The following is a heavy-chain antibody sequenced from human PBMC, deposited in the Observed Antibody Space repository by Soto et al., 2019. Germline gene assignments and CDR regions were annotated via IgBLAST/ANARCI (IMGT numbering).Heavy chain of an antibody. Sequence: PGGSLRLSCAASGFTFSSYAMSWVRQAPGKGLEWVSAISGSGGSTYYADSVKGRFTISRDNSKNTLYLQMNSLRAEDTAVYYCAKVLPDYYDSSGYPAEWGQGTLVTVPQ. CDR1: GFTFSSYA. J-gene: IGHJ4*02. D-gene: IGHD3-22*01. CDR2: ISGSGGST. V-gene: IGHV3-23*01. CDR3: AKVLPDYYDSSGYPAE.